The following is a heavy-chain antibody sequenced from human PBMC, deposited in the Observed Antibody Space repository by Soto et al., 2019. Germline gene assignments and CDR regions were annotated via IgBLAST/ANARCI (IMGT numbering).Heavy chain of an antibody. J-gene: IGHJ4*02. D-gene: IGHD3-9*01. CDR3: AKTPNSRLLNS. V-gene: IGHV3-23*01. CDR2: ITGTGSST. Sequence: GGSLRLSCAVSGFTFRNYAMSWVRQAPGKGLEWVAGITGTGSSTSYSDSVRGRFTISRDNSKNTLYLLMNSLRAEDTAVYWCAKTPNSRLLNSWGQGALVTVSS. CDR1: GFTFRNYA.